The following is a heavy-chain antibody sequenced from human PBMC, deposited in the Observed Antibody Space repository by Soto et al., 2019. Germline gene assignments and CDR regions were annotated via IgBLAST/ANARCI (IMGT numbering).Heavy chain of an antibody. V-gene: IGHV3-33*01. D-gene: IGHD2-2*01. CDR1: GFTFSSYG. CDR2: IWYDGSNK. CDR3: ARDLKGYCSSTSCYAFQVYYGMDV. Sequence: PGGSMRLSCAASGFTFSSYGMHWVRQAPGKGLEWVAVIWYDGSNKYYADSVKGRFTISRDNSKNTLYLQMNSLRAEDTAVYYCARDLKGYCSSTSCYAFQVYYGMDVWGQGTTVTVSS. J-gene: IGHJ6*02.